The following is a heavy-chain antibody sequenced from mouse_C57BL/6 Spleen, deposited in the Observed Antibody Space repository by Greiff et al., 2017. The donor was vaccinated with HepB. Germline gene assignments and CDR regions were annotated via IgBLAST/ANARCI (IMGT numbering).Heavy chain of an antibody. CDR2: IWSDGST. J-gene: IGHJ4*01. Sequence: VKLQQSGPGLVAPSQSLSITCTVSGFSLTSYGVHWVRQPPGKGLEWLVVIWSDGSTTYNSALKSRLSISKDNSKSQVFLKMNSLQTDDTAMYYCARQSNYIYAMDYWGQGTSVTVSS. D-gene: IGHD2-5*01. V-gene: IGHV2-6-1*01. CDR1: GFSLTSYG. CDR3: ARQSNYIYAMDY.